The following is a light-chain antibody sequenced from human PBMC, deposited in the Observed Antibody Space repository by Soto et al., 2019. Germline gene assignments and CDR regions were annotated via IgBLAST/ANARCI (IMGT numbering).Light chain of an antibody. J-gene: IGKJ1*01. CDR3: QQYGSSPPWT. CDR2: GAS. Sequence: EIALTQSPGTLSLSPGERATLSCRASQSVRSSYFAWYQQKPGQAPRLLIYGASSRATGIPDRFSGSGSGTDFTLTISRPEPEDFAVYYCQQYGSSPPWTFGQGTKVDIK. CDR1: QSVRSSY. V-gene: IGKV3-20*01.